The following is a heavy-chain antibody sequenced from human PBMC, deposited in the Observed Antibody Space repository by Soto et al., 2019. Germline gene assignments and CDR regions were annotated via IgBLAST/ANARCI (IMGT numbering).Heavy chain of an antibody. CDR3: ARYGIYCSSTSCYNRPLYYYYYYGMDV. CDR2: INHSGST. D-gene: IGHD2-2*02. J-gene: IGHJ6*02. CDR1: GGSFSGYY. V-gene: IGHV4-34*01. Sequence: PSETLSLTCAVYGGSFSGYYWSWIRQPPGKGLEWIGEINHSGSTNYNPSLKSRVTISVDTSKNQFSLKLSSVTAADTAVYYCARYGIYCSSTSCYNRPLYYYYYYGMDVWGQGTTVTVS.